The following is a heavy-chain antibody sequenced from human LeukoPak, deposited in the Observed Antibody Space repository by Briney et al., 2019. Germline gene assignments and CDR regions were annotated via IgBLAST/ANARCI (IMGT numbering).Heavy chain of an antibody. V-gene: IGHV1-24*01. CDR2: FDPEDGET. D-gene: IGHD6-6*01. CDR3: ARGQQLDPDY. J-gene: IGHJ4*02. CDR1: GYTLTELS. Sequence: ASVKVSCKVSGYTLTELSMHWVRQAPGKGLEWMGGFDPEDGETIYAQKFQGRVTMTRDTSTSTVYMELSSLRSEDTAVYYCARGQQLDPDYWGQGTLVTVSS.